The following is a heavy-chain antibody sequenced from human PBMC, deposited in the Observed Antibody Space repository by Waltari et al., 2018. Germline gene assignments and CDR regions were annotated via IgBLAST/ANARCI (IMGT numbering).Heavy chain of an antibody. V-gene: IGHV4-4*07. CDR2: IYTRGST. J-gene: IGHJ3*02. Sequence: QVQLQESGPGLVKPSETLSLTCTVSGGSISSYYWSWIRQPAGKGLEGIGRIYTRGSTTYTPSLMIRVTTSVDTSKNHFSLKRSSVTAADTAVYYCAREAPGRGFMITFGGALDAFDIWGQGTMVTVSS. CDR3: AREAPGRGFMITFGGALDAFDI. D-gene: IGHD3-16*01. CDR1: GGSISSYY.